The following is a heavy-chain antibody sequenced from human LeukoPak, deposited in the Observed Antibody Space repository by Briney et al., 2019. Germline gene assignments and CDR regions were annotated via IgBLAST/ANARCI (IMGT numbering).Heavy chain of an antibody. CDR1: GGSISSYS. CDR2: IYYSGST. D-gene: IGHD1-26*01. Sequence: PSETLSLTCTVSGGSISSYSWSWIRQSPGKGLEWIGYIYYSGSTNYNPSLKSRVTISVDTSKNQFSLKLSSVTAADTAVYYCAKDLSGSYSGFDIWGQGTMVTVSS. V-gene: IGHV4-59*12. CDR3: AKDLSGSYSGFDI. J-gene: IGHJ3*02.